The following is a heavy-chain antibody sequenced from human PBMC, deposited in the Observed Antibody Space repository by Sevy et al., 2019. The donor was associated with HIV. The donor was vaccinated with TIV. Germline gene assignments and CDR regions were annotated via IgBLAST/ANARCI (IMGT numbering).Heavy chain of an antibody. CDR1: GFTLSSYA. Sequence: GGSLRLSCAASGFTLSSYAMHWVRQAPGKGLEWVAVISYDGSNKYYADSVKGRFTISRDNSKNTLYLQMNSLRAEDTAVYYCARDLAAAGTSDYWGQGSLVTVSS. J-gene: IGHJ4*02. CDR2: ISYDGSNK. D-gene: IGHD6-13*01. CDR3: ARDLAAAGTSDY. V-gene: IGHV3-30-3*01.